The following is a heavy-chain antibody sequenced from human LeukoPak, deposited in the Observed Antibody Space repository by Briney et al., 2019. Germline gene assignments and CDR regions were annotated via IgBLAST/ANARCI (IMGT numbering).Heavy chain of an antibody. D-gene: IGHD2-15*01. V-gene: IGHV3-48*01. CDR1: GFTFSNYH. J-gene: IGHJ6*02. Sequence: GGSLRLSCAASGFTFSNYHMNWVRQAPGKGLEWVSYISSSSFTIYYADSVKGRFTISRDNSKNTLYLQMNSLRAEDTAVYYCAKPLGYCSGGSCYGAYYYYGMDVWGQGTTVTVSS. CDR3: AKPLGYCSGGSCYGAYYYYGMDV. CDR2: ISSSSFTI.